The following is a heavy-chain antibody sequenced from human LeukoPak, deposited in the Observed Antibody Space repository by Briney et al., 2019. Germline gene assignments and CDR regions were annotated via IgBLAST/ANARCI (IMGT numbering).Heavy chain of an antibody. CDR2: INHSGST. Sequence: TSETLSLTCAVYGGSFSGYYWSWIRQPPGKGLEWIGEINHSGSTNYNPSLKSRVTISVDASKNQFSLKLSSVTAADTAVYYCARGGMTIFGVVIGRAFDYWAREPWSPSPQ. CDR1: GGSFSGYY. J-gene: IGHJ4*02. CDR3: ARGGMTIFGVVIGRAFDY. D-gene: IGHD3-3*01. V-gene: IGHV4-34*01.